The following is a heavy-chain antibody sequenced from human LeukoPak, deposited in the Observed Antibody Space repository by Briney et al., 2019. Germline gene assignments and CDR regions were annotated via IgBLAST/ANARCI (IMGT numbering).Heavy chain of an antibody. D-gene: IGHD5-12*01. V-gene: IGHV4-30-2*01. J-gene: IGHJ4*02. CDR1: GGSICSGDFY. Sequence: PSETLSLTCTVSGGSICSGDFYWSWIRQPPGKGLEWIGYIYHVGSTYYNPSLKGRVTISVDRSKNQFSLKLSSVTAADTAVYYCARDQGGYVLDYWGQGTLVTVSS. CDR3: ARDQGGYVLDY. CDR2: IYHVGST.